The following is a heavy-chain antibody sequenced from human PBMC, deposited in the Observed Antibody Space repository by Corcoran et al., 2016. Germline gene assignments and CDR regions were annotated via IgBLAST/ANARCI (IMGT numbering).Heavy chain of an antibody. V-gene: IGHV3-15*07. CDR3: TTRITMIVVVITGSGAFDI. Sequence: EVQLVESGGGLVKPGGSLRLSCAASGFTFSNAWMNWVRQAPGKGLEWVGRIKSKTDGGTTDYAAPVKGRFTISREDSKNTLYLQMNSLKTGDTAVYYCTTRITMIVVVITGSGAFDIWGQGTMVTVSS. D-gene: IGHD3-22*01. J-gene: IGHJ3*02. CDR1: GFTFSNAW. CDR2: IKSKTDGGTT.